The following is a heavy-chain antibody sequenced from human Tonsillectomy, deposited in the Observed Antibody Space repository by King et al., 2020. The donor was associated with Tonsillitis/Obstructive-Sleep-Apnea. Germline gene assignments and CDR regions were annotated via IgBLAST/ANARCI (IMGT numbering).Heavy chain of an antibody. Sequence: QLQESGPGLVKPSETLSLTCTVSGGSISSYYWSWIRQPPGKGLEWIGDIYYSGSTNYNPSLKSRVTISVDTSKNQFSLKLSSVTAADTAVYYCARAPPVPAALLSLAFDIWGQGTMVTVSS. CDR1: GGSISSYY. D-gene: IGHD2-2*02. V-gene: IGHV4-59*01. CDR3: ARAPPVPAALLSLAFDI. CDR2: IYYSGST. J-gene: IGHJ3*02.